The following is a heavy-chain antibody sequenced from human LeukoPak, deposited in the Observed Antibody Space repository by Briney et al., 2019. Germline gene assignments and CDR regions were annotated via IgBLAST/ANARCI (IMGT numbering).Heavy chain of an antibody. CDR2: INHSGST. D-gene: IGHD3-22*01. CDR1: GGSFSGYY. J-gene: IGHJ4*02. V-gene: IGHV4-34*01. CDR3: ARGRGDSSGYYYFDY. Sequence: SETLSLTCAVYGGSFSGYYWSWIRQPPGKGLEWIGEINHSGSTNYNPSLKSRVTISVDTSKNQFSLKRSSVTAADTAVYYCARGRGDSSGYYYFDYWGQGTLVTVSS.